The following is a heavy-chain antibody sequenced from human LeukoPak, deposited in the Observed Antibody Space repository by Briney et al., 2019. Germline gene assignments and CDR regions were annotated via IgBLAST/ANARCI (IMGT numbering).Heavy chain of an antibody. V-gene: IGHV4-34*01. CDR1: GGSFSGYY. J-gene: IGHJ5*02. CDR2: INHSGST. D-gene: IGHD2-15*01. CDR3: ARGGIVVVVAATPRVWFDP. Sequence: SETLSLTCAVYGGSFSGYYWSWIRQHPGKGLEWIGEINHSGSTNYNPSLKSRVTISVDTSKNQFSLKLSSVTAADTAVYYCARGGIVVVVAATPRVWFDPWGQGTLVTVSS.